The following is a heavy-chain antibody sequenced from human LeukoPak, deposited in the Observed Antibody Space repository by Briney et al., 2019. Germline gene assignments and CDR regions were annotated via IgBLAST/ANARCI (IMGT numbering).Heavy chain of an antibody. CDR1: GFTFSGSA. CDR2: IRSKANSYAT. D-gene: IGHD6-13*01. J-gene: IGHJ6*04. CDR3: TRQDSSSV. V-gene: IGHV3-73*01. Sequence: GGTLRLSCAASGFTFSGSAMHWVRQASGKGLEWVGRIRSKANSYATAYAASVKGRFTISRDDSKNTAYLQMNSLKTEDTAVYYCTRQDSSSVWGKGTTVTVSS.